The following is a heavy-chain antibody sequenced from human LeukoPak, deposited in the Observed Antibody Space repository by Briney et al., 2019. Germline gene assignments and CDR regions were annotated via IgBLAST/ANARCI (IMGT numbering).Heavy chain of an antibody. D-gene: IGHD6-6*01. J-gene: IGHJ4*02. Sequence: ASVKVSRKASGGTFSSYAISWVRQAPGQPLEWMGGIIPIFGTANNAQTFQGRVTITADKSSSTACTELSSLRSEDTGVYYCARGYSSSYIDYWGQGTLVTVSS. CDR2: IIPIFGTA. V-gene: IGHV1-69*06. CDR3: ARGYSSSYIDY. CDR1: GGTFSSYA.